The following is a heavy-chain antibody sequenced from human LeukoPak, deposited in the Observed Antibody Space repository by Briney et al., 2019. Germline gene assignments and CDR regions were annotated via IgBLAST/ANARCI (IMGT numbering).Heavy chain of an antibody. CDR2: ISSDGRNN. Sequence: GGSLRLSCAASGFTFSSYWMHWVRQAPGKGLEWVAVISSDGRNNDYADSVKGRFTISRDNYKNTLYLQMNSLRDEDTGVYYCARDPLDSSGYYYGGSFDYWGQGTLVIVSS. D-gene: IGHD3-22*01. J-gene: IGHJ4*02. CDR3: ARDPLDSSGYYYGGSFDY. V-gene: IGHV3-30*03. CDR1: GFTFSSYW.